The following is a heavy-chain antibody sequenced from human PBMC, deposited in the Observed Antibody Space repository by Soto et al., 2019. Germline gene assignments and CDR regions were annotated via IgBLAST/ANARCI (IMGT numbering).Heavy chain of an antibody. CDR2: ISHGGNT. Sequence: PSETLSLTCTVSGGSINNGGYSWSWLRQPPGKGLEWIGYISHGGNTYYNPSPRSRVIMSVDKSKNHFSLGLKSVNAADTATYYCARTSYDILIGRLDAFDIWGEGTMVTFSS. V-gene: IGHV4-30-2*01. CDR1: GGSINNGGYS. CDR3: ARTSYDILIGRLDAFDI. J-gene: IGHJ3*02. D-gene: IGHD3-9*01.